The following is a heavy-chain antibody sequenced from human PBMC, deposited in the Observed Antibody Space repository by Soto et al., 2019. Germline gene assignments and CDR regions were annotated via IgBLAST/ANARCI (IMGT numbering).Heavy chain of an antibody. CDR3: ARAVGPLVGATPVWYFDY. CDR2: ISWNSGSI. V-gene: IGHV3-9*01. CDR1: GFTFDDYA. D-gene: IGHD1-26*01. J-gene: IGHJ4*02. Sequence: EVQLVESGGGLVQPGRSLRLSCAASGFTFDDYAMHWVRQAPGKGLEWVSGISWNSGSIGYADSVKGRFTISRDNAKNSLYLQMNSLRAEDTALYYCARAVGPLVGATPVWYFDYWGQGTLVTVSS.